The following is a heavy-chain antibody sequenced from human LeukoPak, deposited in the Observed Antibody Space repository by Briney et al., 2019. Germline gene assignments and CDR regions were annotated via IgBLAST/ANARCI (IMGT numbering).Heavy chain of an antibody. V-gene: IGHV4-59*08. CDR1: GASISSYY. J-gene: IGHJ4*02. D-gene: IGHD5-18*01. CDR3: ARHRPTGTAMVYFDY. CDR2: IYYSGST. Sequence: SETLSLTCTVSGASISSYYWSWIRQPPGKGLKWIGYIYYSGSTNYNPSLKSRVTISVDTSKNQFSLKLSSVTAADTAVYYCARHRPTGTAMVYFDYWGQGTLVTVSS.